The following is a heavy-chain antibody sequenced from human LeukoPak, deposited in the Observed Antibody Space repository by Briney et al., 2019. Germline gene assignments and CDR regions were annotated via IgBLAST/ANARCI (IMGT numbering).Heavy chain of an antibody. J-gene: IGHJ4*02. CDR3: ARDDGGPGATIFDY. V-gene: IGHV4-30-4*01. CDR2: IYYSGST. D-gene: IGHD1-26*01. CDR1: GGSISSGDYY. Sequence: SETLSLTCTVSGGSISSGDYYWSWIRQPPGKGLEWIGYIYYSGSTYYNPSLKSRVTISVDTSKNQFSLKLSSVTAADTAVYYCARDDGGPGATIFDYWGQGTLVTVSS.